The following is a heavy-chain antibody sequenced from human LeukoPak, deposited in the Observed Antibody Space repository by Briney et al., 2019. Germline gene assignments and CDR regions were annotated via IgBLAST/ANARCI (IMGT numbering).Heavy chain of an antibody. Sequence: ASVKVSCKASGYTFYSYYIHWVRQAPGQGLEWMGIINPSGGSTSYTQKFQGRVTMTKDMSTSTIYMELSSLRSDDTAVYFCARGGYDGFGSYFDYWGQGTLVTVSS. CDR1: GYTFYSYY. CDR2: INPSGGST. V-gene: IGHV1-46*02. D-gene: IGHD3-10*01. J-gene: IGHJ4*02. CDR3: ARGGYDGFGSYFDY.